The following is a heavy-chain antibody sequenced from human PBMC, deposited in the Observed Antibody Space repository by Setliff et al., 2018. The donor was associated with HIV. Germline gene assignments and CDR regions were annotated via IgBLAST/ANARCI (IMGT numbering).Heavy chain of an antibody. CDR3: ARGTRSSVNWFDP. CDR2: IYYSGTT. CDR1: GGSISSSNSY. V-gene: IGHV4-39*07. J-gene: IGHJ5*02. Sequence: SETLSLTCTVSGGSISSSNSYWGWIRQPPGKGLEWIGNIYYSGTTYYNPSLKSRVTISVDTSKNQFSLKLTSVTAADTAVYFCARGTRSSVNWFDPWGQGTLVTVSS. D-gene: IGHD2-2*01.